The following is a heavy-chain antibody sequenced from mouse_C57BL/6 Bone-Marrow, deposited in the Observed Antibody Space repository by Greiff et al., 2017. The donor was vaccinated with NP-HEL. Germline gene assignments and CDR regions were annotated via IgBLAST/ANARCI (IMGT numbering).Heavy chain of an antibody. Sequence: VQLQQSGAELVKPGASVKISCKASGYAFSSYWMHWVKQRPGKGLEWIGQIYPGDGATNYNGKFKGKATLTADNSSSTAYMQLSSLTPEDSAVYFCARSGWLLRLFYAMDYWGQGTSVTVSS. V-gene: IGHV1-80*01. CDR3: ARSGWLLRLFYAMDY. CDR2: IYPGDGAT. J-gene: IGHJ4*01. D-gene: IGHD2-3*01. CDR1: GYAFSSYW.